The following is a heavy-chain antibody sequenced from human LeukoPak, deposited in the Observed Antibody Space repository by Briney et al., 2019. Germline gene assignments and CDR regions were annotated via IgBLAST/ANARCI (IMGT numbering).Heavy chain of an antibody. CDR2: TNSDGSST. V-gene: IGHV3-74*01. D-gene: IGHD3-3*01. J-gene: IGHJ6*02. Sequence: PGGSLRLSCAASGFTFSSYWMHWVRQAPGKGLVWVSRTNSDGSSTSYADSVKGRFTISRDNAKNTLYLQMNSLRAEDTAVYYCARDGPYDFWSGYSYYGMDVWGQGTTVTVSS. CDR1: GFTFSSYW. CDR3: ARDGPYDFWSGYSYYGMDV.